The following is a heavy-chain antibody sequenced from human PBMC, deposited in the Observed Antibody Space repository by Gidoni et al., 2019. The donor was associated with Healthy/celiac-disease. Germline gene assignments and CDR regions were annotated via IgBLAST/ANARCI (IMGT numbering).Heavy chain of an antibody. V-gene: IGHV4-38-2*02. CDR3: ARDRGYYDSSGYWD. CDR1: GYSISSGYY. J-gene: IGHJ4*02. D-gene: IGHD3-22*01. Sequence: QVQLQESGPGLVKPSETLSLTCTVSGYSISSGYYWGWLRQPPGKGLEWIGSIYHSGSTYYNPSLKSRVTISVDTSKNQFSLKLSSVTAADTAVYYCARDRGYYDSSGYWDWGQGTLVTVSS. CDR2: IYHSGST.